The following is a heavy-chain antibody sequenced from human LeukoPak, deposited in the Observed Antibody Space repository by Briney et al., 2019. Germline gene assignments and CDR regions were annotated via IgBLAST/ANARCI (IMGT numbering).Heavy chain of an antibody. CDR1: GFTFSSYA. CDR2: ISGSGGDT. V-gene: IGHV3-23*01. D-gene: IGHD6-19*01. J-gene: IGHJ4*02. CDR3: AKAYSSCWYYFDS. Sequence: GGSLRLSCAASGFTFSSYAMSWVRQAPGKGLEWVSAISGSGGDTSYADSVKGRFTISRDNSKNTLYLQMNSLRAEDTAVYYCAKAYSSCWYYFDSWGQGTLVTVAS.